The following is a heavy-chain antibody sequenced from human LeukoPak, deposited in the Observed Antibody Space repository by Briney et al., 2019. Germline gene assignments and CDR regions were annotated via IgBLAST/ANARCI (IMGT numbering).Heavy chain of an antibody. D-gene: IGHD3-9*01. CDR1: GFSFSSYG. J-gene: IGHJ4*02. CDR2: IWYDESYK. Sequence: GGSLRLSCAASGFSFSSYGMHWVRQAPGKGLEWVAVIWYDESYKFYADSVKGRFTISRDNSKNTLYLQMNSLRAEDTAVYYCARDLSQYYDILTGQGYDYWGQGTLVTVSS. CDR3: ARDLSQYYDILTGQGYDY. V-gene: IGHV3-33*01.